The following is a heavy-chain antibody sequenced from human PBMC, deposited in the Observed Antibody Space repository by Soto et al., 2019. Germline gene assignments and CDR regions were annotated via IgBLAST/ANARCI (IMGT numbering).Heavy chain of an antibody. Sequence: GGSLRLSCAASGFTFSSYGMHWVRQAPGKGLEWVAVIWHNGSKKYYADSVRGRFTISRDNPKNMLYLQMNSLRVEDSAVYYCASELYTTSSGWGQGTLVSVSS. CDR3: ASELYTTSSG. CDR2: IWHNGSKK. D-gene: IGHD6-6*01. V-gene: IGHV3-33*01. J-gene: IGHJ4*02. CDR1: GFTFSSYG.